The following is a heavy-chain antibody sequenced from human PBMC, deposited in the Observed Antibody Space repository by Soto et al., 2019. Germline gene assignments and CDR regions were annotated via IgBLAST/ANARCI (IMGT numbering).Heavy chain of an antibody. CDR2: VIPIFGTA. CDR3: ARLRYSSGWSYYHNGMDV. CDR1: GGTFSSYA. J-gene: IGHJ6*02. Sequence: VASVKVACKASGGTFSSYAISWVRQAPGQGLEWMGGVIPIFGTANYAQKFQGRVTITADESTSTAYMELSSLRSEDTAVYYCARLRYSSGWSYYHNGMDVCDQGTTVTVSS. D-gene: IGHD6-19*01. V-gene: IGHV1-69*13.